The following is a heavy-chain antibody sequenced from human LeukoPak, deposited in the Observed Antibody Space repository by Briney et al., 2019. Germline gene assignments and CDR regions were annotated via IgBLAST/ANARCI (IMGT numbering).Heavy chain of an antibody. V-gene: IGHV4-38-2*02. D-gene: IGHD1-7*01. Sequence: SETLSLTCTVSGYSISSGDYWGWIRQPPGKGLEWIGNIYQNGRTYYNPSLKSRVTISVDTSKNQFSLKLRSVTAADTAVYYCARLYGNYQNYFDYWGQGTLVTVSS. CDR1: GYSISSGDY. CDR3: ARLYGNYQNYFDY. J-gene: IGHJ4*02. CDR2: IYQNGRT.